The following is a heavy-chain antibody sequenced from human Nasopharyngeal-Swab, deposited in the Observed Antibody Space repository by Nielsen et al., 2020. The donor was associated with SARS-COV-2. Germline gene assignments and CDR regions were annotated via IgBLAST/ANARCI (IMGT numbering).Heavy chain of an antibody. CDR1: GFTFSHYV. CDR2: ISGSGTDT. D-gene: IGHD3-16*01. Sequence: GGSLRLSCAASGFTFSHYVMSWVRQAPGKGLECVSAISGSGTDTYYADSVQGRFTVSRDNSKNTLYLQMNSLGADDTAVYSCARGSRAGYTYIDSWGQGTLVTVSS. V-gene: IGHV3-23*01. CDR3: ARGSRAGYTYIDS. J-gene: IGHJ4*02.